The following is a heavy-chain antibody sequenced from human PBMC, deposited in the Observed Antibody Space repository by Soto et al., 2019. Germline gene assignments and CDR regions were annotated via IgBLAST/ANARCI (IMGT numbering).Heavy chain of an antibody. V-gene: IGHV4-4*07. CDR3: AREGSGFYFRSFDY. Sequence: SETLSLTCTVSGGSISSYYWSWIRQPAGKGLEWIGRMYTSGSTNYNPSLKSRVTISVDTSKNQFSLDLSSVTAADTAVYYCAREGSGFYFRSFDYWGQGTLVTVSS. CDR1: GGSISSYY. D-gene: IGHD3-22*01. CDR2: MYTSGST. J-gene: IGHJ4*02.